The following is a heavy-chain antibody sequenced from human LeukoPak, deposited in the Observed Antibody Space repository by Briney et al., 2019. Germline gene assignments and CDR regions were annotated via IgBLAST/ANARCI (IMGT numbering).Heavy chain of an antibody. V-gene: IGHV4-59*01. CDR1: GGSISSYY. Sequence: SGPTLVKPSETLSLTCTVSGGSISSYYWSWIRQPPGKGLEWIGYIYYSGSTNYNPSLKSRVTISVDTSKDQFSLKLSSVTAADTAVYYCARESSIAARLGAFDIWGQGTMVTVSS. D-gene: IGHD6-6*01. CDR3: ARESSIAARLGAFDI. J-gene: IGHJ3*02. CDR2: IYYSGST.